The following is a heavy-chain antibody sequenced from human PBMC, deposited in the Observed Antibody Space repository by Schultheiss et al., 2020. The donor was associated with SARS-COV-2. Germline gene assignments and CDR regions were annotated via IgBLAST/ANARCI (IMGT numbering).Heavy chain of an antibody. Sequence: SVKVSCKASGGTFSSYAISWVRQARGQRLEWIGWIVVGSGNTNYAQKFQGRVTITADESTSTAYMELSSLRSEDTAVYYCARGDCSSTSCYTPGYYYYGMDVWGQGTTVTVSS. CDR3: ARGDCSSTSCYTPGYYYYGMDV. CDR1: GGTFSSYA. V-gene: IGHV1-69*13. J-gene: IGHJ6*02. D-gene: IGHD2-2*02. CDR2: IVVGSGNT.